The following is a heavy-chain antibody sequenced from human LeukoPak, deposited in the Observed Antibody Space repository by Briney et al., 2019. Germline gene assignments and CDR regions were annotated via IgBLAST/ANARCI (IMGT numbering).Heavy chain of an antibody. J-gene: IGHJ4*02. CDR3: AREMYYYDSSGYYGFDY. V-gene: IGHV3-21*01. D-gene: IGHD3-22*01. CDR1: GFTFSSYS. Sequence: GGSLSLSCAASGFTFSSYSMNWVRQAPGKGLEWVSSISSSSSYIYYADSVKGRFTISRDNAKNSLYLQMNSLRAEDTAVYYCAREMYYYDSSGYYGFDYWGQGTLVTVSS. CDR2: ISSSSSYI.